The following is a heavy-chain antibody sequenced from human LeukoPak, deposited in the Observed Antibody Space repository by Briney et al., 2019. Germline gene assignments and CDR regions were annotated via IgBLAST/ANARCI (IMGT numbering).Heavy chain of an antibody. V-gene: IGHV1-69*13. J-gene: IGHJ4*02. CDR3: ASPTGYSSGWALYYFDY. Sequence: SVTVSCKASGGTVSSYAISWVRQAPGQGLEWMGGIIPIFGTANYAQKFQGRVTITADESTSTAYMELSSLRSEDTAVYYCASPTGYSSGWALYYFDYWGQGTLVTVSS. D-gene: IGHD6-19*01. CDR1: GGTVSSYA. CDR2: IIPIFGTA.